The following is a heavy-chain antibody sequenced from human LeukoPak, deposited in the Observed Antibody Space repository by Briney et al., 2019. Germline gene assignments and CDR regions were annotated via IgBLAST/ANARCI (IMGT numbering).Heavy chain of an antibody. V-gene: IGHV4-59*08. Sequence: SETLSLTCTVSGGSISSYYWGWFRQPPGKGLEWIGYIYYSGSTNYTPSLKSRVTISIDTSKKKFSLKLSSVTAADTAVYYCARHYGSTRTEFDPWGQGTLVTVSS. CDR3: ARHYGSTRTEFDP. J-gene: IGHJ5*02. D-gene: IGHD3-10*01. CDR1: GGSISSYY. CDR2: IYYSGST.